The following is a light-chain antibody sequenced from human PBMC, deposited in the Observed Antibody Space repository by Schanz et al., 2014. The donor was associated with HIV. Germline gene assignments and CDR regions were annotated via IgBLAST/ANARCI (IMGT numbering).Light chain of an antibody. CDR3: QQYNNWRT. V-gene: IGKV3-15*01. Sequence: EIVMTQSPATLSVSPGERATLSCRASQSVSSNLAWYQQKPGQAPRLLIYGASTRATDIPARFSGSGSGTEFTLTISSLQSEDFAVYYCQQYNNWRTFGQGTKLDIQ. CDR2: GAS. J-gene: IGKJ2*01. CDR1: QSVSSN.